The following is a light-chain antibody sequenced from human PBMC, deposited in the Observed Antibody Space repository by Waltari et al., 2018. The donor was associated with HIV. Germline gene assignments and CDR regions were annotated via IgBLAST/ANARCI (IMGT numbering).Light chain of an antibody. CDR3: RSYTTGSTLVV. J-gene: IGLJ1*01. V-gene: IGLV2-14*01. CDR1: SSSVVGYNF. CDR2: AVS. Sequence: SALPQPAPSSGSTRRSSITSCSGASSSVVGYNFVSWYQQLPGNAPNLMISAVSNRSAVVDRRLSGTKGGNTALLTSCGRQDDDEDDYYCRSYTTGSTLVVFGTGTKVIVL.